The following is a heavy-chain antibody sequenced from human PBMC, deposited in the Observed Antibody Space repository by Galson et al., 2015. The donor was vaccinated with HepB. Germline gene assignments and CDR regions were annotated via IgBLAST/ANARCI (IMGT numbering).Heavy chain of an antibody. CDR1: GFTFRIFT. D-gene: IGHD1-26*01. J-gene: IGHJ4*02. CDR2: TSSLGDIL. CDR3: TRDAMGRGSGSYSAFDY. Sequence: SLRLSCAASGFTFRIFTMHWVRQAPGKGLEWVATTSSLGDILYYADSVKGRFTISRDNSNNILSLQVNSLRAEDTAVYYCTRDAMGRGSGSYSAFDYWGQGTLVTVSS. V-gene: IGHV3-30-3*01.